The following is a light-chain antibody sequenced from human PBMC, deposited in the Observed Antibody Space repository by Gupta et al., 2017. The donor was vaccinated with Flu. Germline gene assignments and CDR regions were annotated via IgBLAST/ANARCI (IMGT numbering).Light chain of an antibody. CDR3: QQANAFPVT. V-gene: IGKV1-12*01. CDR2: AAS. CDR1: QTINNW. Sequence: DIQMTHSPSSVSASVGDTVTSTCRASQTINNWLVWYQQNPGGAPKLLIYAASRLQSGVPTRFSDSASGTYFTLTINIQHPEDFATYHCQQANAFPVTFGGGTKVGFK. J-gene: IGKJ4*01.